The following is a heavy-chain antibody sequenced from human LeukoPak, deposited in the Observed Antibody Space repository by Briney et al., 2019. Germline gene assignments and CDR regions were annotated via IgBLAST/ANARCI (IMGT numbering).Heavy chain of an antibody. CDR3: AKEWYYYDTSGYYSYFDY. CDR1: GFTFDSYG. CDR2: ISYDGSNK. Sequence: PGGSLRLSCAASGFTFDSYGMHWVRQAPGKGLEWVALISYDGSNKYYADSVNGRFTISRDNSKNTLYLQMNSLRAEDTAVYYCAKEWYYYDTSGYYSYFDYWGQGTLVTVSS. J-gene: IGHJ4*02. D-gene: IGHD3-22*01. V-gene: IGHV3-30*18.